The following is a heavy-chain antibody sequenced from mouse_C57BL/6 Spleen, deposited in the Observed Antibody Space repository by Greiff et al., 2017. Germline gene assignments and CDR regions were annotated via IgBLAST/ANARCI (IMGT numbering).Heavy chain of an antibody. V-gene: IGHV1-50*01. D-gene: IGHD1-1*01. CDR2: IDPSDSYT. CDR3: ARYYGSRVYYFDY. J-gene: IGHJ2*01. CDR1: GYTFTSYW. Sequence: VQLQQPGAELVKPGASVTLSCKASGYTFTSYWMQWVKQRPGQGLEWIGEIDPSDSYTNYNQKFKGKATLTVDTSSITAYMQLSSLTSEDSAVYYCARYYGSRVYYFDYWGQGTTLTVSS.